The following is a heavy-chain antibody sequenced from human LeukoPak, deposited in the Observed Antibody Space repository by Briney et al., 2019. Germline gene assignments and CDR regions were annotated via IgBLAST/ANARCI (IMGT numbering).Heavy chain of an antibody. D-gene: IGHD6-19*01. Sequence: PSETLSLTCTVSGGSISSSSYYWGWTRQPPGKGLEWIGSIYYSGSTYYNPSLKSRVTISVDTSKNQFSLKLSSVTAADTAVYYCARHGLEQWLTPVNWFDPWGQGTLVTVSS. CDR1: GGSISSSSYY. CDR3: ARHGLEQWLTPVNWFDP. J-gene: IGHJ5*02. CDR2: IYYSGST. V-gene: IGHV4-39*01.